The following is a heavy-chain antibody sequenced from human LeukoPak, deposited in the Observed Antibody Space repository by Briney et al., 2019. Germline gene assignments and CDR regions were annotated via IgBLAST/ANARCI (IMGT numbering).Heavy chain of an antibody. Sequence: ASVKVSCKASGYTVTSYAMNWVRQAPGQGLEWMGWINTNTGDPTYAQGFTGRFVFSLDTSVSTAYLQISSLKAEDTAVYYCARDKAISTAAIGYWGQGTLVTVSS. CDR1: GYTVTSYA. CDR2: INTNTGDP. V-gene: IGHV7-4-1*02. D-gene: IGHD2/OR15-2a*01. CDR3: ARDKAISTAAIGY. J-gene: IGHJ4*02.